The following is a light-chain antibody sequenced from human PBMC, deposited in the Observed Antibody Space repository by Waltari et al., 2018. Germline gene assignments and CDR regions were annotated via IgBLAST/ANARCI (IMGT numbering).Light chain of an antibody. CDR3: QQYVNSPPTWA. CDR2: RAS. Sequence: EMVLTQSPGTLSLSPGDRGTLSCRASQSVTNNYLAWYQQNPGRAPRLLIYRASIRATGIPDRFSASGSGTDFSLTISRLEPEDFAVYYCQQYVNSPPTWAFGQGTKVEIK. V-gene: IGKV3-20*01. J-gene: IGKJ1*01. CDR1: QSVTNNY.